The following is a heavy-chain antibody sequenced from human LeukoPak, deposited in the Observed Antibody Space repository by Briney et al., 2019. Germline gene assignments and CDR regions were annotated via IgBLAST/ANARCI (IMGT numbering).Heavy chain of an antibody. V-gene: IGHV3-48*01. CDR1: GFTVSSNY. Sequence: GGSLRLSCAACGFTVSSNYMNWVRQAPGKGLEWVSYISSSSSTIYYADSVKGRFTISRDNAKNSLYLQMNSLRAEDTAVYYCARDPTKYYYDSSGYYYNWGQGTLVTVSS. D-gene: IGHD3-22*01. CDR3: ARDPTKYYYDSSGYYYN. CDR2: ISSSSSTI. J-gene: IGHJ4*02.